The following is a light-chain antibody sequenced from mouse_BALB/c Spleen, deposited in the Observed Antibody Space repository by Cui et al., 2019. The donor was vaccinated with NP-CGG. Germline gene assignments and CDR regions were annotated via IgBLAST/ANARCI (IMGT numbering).Light chain of an antibody. V-gene: IGLV1*01. CDR1: TGAVTTSNY. Sequence: QAVVTQACALTTSPGETVTLTCRSSTGAVTTSNYANWVQEKPDHLFTGLIGGTNNRVPGVPARFSGSLIGDKAALTITGAQTEDEAIYFCALWYSNHWVFGGGTKLSVL. J-gene: IGLJ1*01. CDR2: GTN. CDR3: ALWYSNHWV.